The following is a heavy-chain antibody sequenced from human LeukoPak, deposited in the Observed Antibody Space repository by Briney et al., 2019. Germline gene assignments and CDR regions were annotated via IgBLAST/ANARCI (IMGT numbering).Heavy chain of an antibody. D-gene: IGHD3-10*01. V-gene: IGHV3-53*01. CDR1: GFTFSNYA. CDR3: ASGSGSYRTPYYYMDV. J-gene: IGHJ6*03. CDR2: IYSGGST. Sequence: RRSLRLSCAASGFTFSNYAMSWVSQAPGKGLEWVSVIYSGGSTYYADCVKGRFTISRDNSKNTLYLQMNSLRAEDTAVYYCASGSGSYRTPYYYMDVWGTGTTATVSS.